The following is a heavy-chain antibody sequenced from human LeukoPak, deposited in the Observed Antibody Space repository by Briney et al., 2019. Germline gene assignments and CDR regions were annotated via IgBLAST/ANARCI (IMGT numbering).Heavy chain of an antibody. D-gene: IGHD3-10*01. V-gene: IGHV3-48*03. CDR3: AREAGYGSGSYYNVGVDY. CDR2: ISSSGSTI. CDR1: GFIFTNYE. J-gene: IGHJ4*02. Sequence: GGSLRLSCAASGFIFTNYEMNWVRQAPGKGLEWVSYISSSGSTIYYADSVKGRFTISRDNAKNSLYPQMNSLRAEDTAVYYCAREAGYGSGSYYNVGVDYWGQGTLVTVSS.